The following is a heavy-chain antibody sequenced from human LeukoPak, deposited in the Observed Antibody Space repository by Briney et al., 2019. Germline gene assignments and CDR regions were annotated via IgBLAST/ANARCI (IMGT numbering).Heavy chain of an antibody. V-gene: IGHV5-51*01. D-gene: IGHD2-21*02. CDR2: IYPGDSDT. J-gene: IGHJ3*02. Sequence: GESLKISCKGSGYSFTSYWIGWVRQIPGKGLEWMGIIYPGDSDTRYSPSFQGQVTISADKSISTAYLQWSSLKASDTAKYYCARLLPAGHIVVVTAPPDAFDIWGQGTMATVSS. CDR3: ARLLPAGHIVVVTAPPDAFDI. CDR1: GYSFTSYW.